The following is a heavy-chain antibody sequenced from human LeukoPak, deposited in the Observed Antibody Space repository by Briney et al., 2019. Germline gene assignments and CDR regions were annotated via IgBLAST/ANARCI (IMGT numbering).Heavy chain of an antibody. D-gene: IGHD2-2*01. V-gene: IGHV4-38-2*01. CDR1: GYSISSSYY. CDR2: IYYSGST. J-gene: IGHJ4*02. CDR3: ARSGLVPAIPDY. Sequence: PSETLSLTCAVSGYSISSSYYWGWIRQPPGKGLEWIGSIYYSGSTYYNPSLKSRVTISVDTSKNQFSLKLSSVTAADTAVYYCARSGLVPAIPDYWGQGTLVTVSS.